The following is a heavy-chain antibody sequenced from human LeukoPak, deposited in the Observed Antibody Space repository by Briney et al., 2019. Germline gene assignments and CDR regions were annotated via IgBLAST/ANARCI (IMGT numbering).Heavy chain of an antibody. V-gene: IGHV4-61*02. CDR1: GGSISSGSYY. CDR2: IYTSGST. J-gene: IGHJ5*02. CDR3: ARYSYGYDWFDP. Sequence: SETLSLTCTVSGGSISSGSYYWSWIRQPAGKGLEWIGRIYTSGSTNYNPSLKSRVTISVDTSKNQSSLKLSSVTAADTAVYYCARYSYGYDWFDPWGQGTLVTVSS. D-gene: IGHD5-18*01.